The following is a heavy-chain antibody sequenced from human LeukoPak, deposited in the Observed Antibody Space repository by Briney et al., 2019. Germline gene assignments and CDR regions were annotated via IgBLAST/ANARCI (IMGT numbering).Heavy chain of an antibody. D-gene: IGHD3-10*01. CDR3: VRDRGVPYYYYYMDV. V-gene: IGHV1-18*01. CDR1: GYTFTSYG. J-gene: IGHJ6*03. CDR2: ISAYNGNT. Sequence: ASVKVSCKASGYTFTSYGISWVRQAPGQGLEWMGWISAYNGNTNYAQKLQGRVTMTTDTSTSTAYMELRSLRSDDTAVYYCVRDRGVPYYYYYMDVWGKGTTVTVSS.